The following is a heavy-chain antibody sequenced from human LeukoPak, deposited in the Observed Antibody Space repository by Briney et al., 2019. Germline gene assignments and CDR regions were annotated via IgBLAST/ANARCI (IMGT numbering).Heavy chain of an antibody. CDR3: ARDQGYCSSTSCGGYFDY. CDR2: ISYDGSNK. J-gene: IGHJ4*02. D-gene: IGHD2-2*01. V-gene: IGHV3-30*03. Sequence: GRSLRLSCAASGFTFSSYGMHWVRQAPGKGLEWVAVISYDGSNKYYADSVKGRFTISRDNSKNTLYLQMNSLRSEDTAVYYCARDQGYCSSTSCGGYFDYWGQGTLVTVSS. CDR1: GFTFSSYG.